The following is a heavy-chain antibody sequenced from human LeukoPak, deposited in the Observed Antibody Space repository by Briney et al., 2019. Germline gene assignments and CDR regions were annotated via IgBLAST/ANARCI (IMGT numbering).Heavy chain of an antibody. J-gene: IGHJ6*03. CDR1: GGSFSAYY. Sequence: SETLSLTCEVYGGSFSAYYCAWIRQPPGKGLEWIGDFHHSGRINYNPSLNNRVSISMDTSKSQCFLTVSSMSAADTGVYYCARGGNPQNYYYFYMDVWGNGSSVIVSS. V-gene: IGHV4-34*01. CDR3: ARGGNPQNYYYFYMDV. CDR2: FHHSGRI.